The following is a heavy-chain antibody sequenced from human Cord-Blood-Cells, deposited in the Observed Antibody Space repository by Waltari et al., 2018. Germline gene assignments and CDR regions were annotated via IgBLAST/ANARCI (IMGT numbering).Heavy chain of an antibody. V-gene: IGHV1-69*01. J-gene: IGHJ3*02. CDR1: GGSFSSDA. CDR2: IIPIFGTA. Sequence: QVQLVQSGAKVKEMGVSVMVSCKATGGSFSSDACRWVRQALGQGLKWMGGIIPIFGTANYAQKFQGRVTITADESTSTAYMELSSLRSEDTAVYYCARASGVIVMVGAFDIWGQGTMVTVSS. D-gene: IGHD3-16*02. CDR3: ARASGVIVMVGAFDI.